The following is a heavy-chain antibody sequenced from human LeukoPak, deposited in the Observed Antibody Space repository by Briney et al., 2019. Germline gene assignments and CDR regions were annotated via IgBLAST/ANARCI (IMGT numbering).Heavy chain of an antibody. Sequence: GGALRLSCAASGCTYSSYAMNWVRQAPGKGLESILYISVSICPTSHAASVKARFTISRDNSKNSLYLQMNSLRDEDTALYYCARDFQRIGDYWGPGTLVTVSS. D-gene: IGHD1-26*01. CDR1: GCTYSSYA. CDR3: ARDFQRIGDY. CDR2: ISVSICPT. J-gene: IGHJ4*02. V-gene: IGHV3-48*02.